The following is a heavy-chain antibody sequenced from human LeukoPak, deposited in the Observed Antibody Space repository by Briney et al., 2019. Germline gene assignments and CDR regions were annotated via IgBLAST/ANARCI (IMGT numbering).Heavy chain of an antibody. CDR1: GFIFTNYF. Sequence: PGGSLRLSCAASGFIFTNYFMSWVRQAPGKGLEWVAFMSYDENTEYYIDSVKGRFTISRDNSKNTLFLQLNNLRPEDTGVYYCARVGSTNSQNWFDPWGQGTLVIVSS. CDR2: MSYDENTE. J-gene: IGHJ5*02. CDR3: ARVGSTNSQNWFDP. V-gene: IGHV3-30*03. D-gene: IGHD2-8*01.